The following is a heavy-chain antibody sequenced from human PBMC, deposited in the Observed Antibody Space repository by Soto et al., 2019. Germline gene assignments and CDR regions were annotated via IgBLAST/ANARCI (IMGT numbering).Heavy chain of an antibody. J-gene: IGHJ4*02. V-gene: IGHV4-39*07. CDR3: ARLTNYYDREYYFDY. D-gene: IGHD3-22*01. CDR1: GGSISSSSYY. CDR2: IYYSGST. Sequence: KQSQTLSLTCTVSGGSISSSSYYWGWIRQPPGKGLEWIGSIYYSGSTYYNPSLKSRVTISVDTSKNQFSLKLSSVTAADTAVYYCARLTNYYDREYYFDYWGQGTLVTVSS.